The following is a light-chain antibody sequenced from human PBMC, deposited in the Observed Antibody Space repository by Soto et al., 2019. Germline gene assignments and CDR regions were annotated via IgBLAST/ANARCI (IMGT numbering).Light chain of an antibody. Sequence: SVLTQPASVSGSPGQSITISCTGTSDDVGGYNYVSWYQQHPGKAPKLMIFEVNNRPSGVSNRFSGSRSGNTASLTISGLQAEDEADYYCSSYAGSDTLVFGGGTQLTVL. CDR1: SDDVGGYNY. J-gene: IGLJ3*02. CDR2: EVN. CDR3: SSYAGSDTLV. V-gene: IGLV2-14*01.